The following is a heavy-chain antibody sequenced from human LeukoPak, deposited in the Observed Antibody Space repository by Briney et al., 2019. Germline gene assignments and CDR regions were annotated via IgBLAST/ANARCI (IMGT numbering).Heavy chain of an antibody. J-gene: IGHJ3*02. D-gene: IGHD3-10*01. CDR2: IYTSGIT. CDR1: GGSISSGTYY. Sequence: SETLSLTCTVSGGSISSGTYYWYWIRQPAGKGLEWIGRIYTSGITNYNPSLKSRVTISVDTSKNQFSLKLSSVTAADTAVYYCARASITRVAFDIWGQGTMVTVSS. V-gene: IGHV4-61*02. CDR3: ARASITRVAFDI.